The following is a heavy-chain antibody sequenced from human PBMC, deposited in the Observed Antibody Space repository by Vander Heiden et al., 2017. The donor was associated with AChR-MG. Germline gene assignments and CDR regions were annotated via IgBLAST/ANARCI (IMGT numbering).Heavy chain of an antibody. CDR2: ISSDGSSK. J-gene: IGHJ4*02. CDR3: ARRGGDSSAWYRYFFDY. V-gene: IGHV3-30-3*01. D-gene: IGHD6-13*01. CDR1: GVTSGNYD. Sequence: QVQLVESGGGVVQPGGSLRLSCAAAGVTSGNYDIQWVRQAPGKGLGWVATISSDGSSKYYAESVKGRFTISRDKSKNTLYLQMNSLKPEDTAVYYCARRGGDSSAWYRYFFDYWGQGTLVTVSS.